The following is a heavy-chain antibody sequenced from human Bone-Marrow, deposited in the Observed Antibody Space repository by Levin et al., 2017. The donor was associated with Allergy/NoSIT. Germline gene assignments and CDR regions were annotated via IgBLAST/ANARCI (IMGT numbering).Heavy chain of an antibody. Sequence: GESLKISCAASGFTFSSYSMNWVRQAPGKGLEWVSSISSSSSYIYYADSVKGRFTISRDNAKNSLYLQMNSLRAEDTAVYYCASQFTRDSSGYRPFVPRYYFDYWGQGTLVTVSS. D-gene: IGHD3-22*01. CDR3: ASQFTRDSSGYRPFVPRYYFDY. V-gene: IGHV3-21*01. CDR2: ISSSSSYI. CDR1: GFTFSSYS. J-gene: IGHJ4*02.